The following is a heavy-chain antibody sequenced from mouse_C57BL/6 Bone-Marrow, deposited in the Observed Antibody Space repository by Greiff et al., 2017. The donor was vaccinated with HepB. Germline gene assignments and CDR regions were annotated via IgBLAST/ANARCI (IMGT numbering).Heavy chain of an antibody. J-gene: IGHJ3*01. CDR1: GYSITSGFY. CDR2: ISYDGSN. D-gene: IGHD3-2*02. V-gene: IGHV3-6*01. CDR3: ARGETAQATLFAY. Sequence: VQLKESGPGLVKPSQSLSLTCSVTGYSITSGFYWNWFRQFPGNKLEWMGYISYDGSNNYNPSLKNLISITRDTSKNQFFLKLNSVTTEDTATYYCARGETAQATLFAYWGQGTLVTVSA.